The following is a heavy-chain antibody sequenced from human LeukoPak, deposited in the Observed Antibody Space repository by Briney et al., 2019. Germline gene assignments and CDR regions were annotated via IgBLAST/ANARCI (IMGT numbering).Heavy chain of an antibody. V-gene: IGHV3-23*01. CDR2: ISGSGGST. J-gene: IGHJ4*02. CDR3: ATSLPLTMIVFEPHDY. Sequence: GGSLRLSCAASGFTFSDYYMSWIRQAPGKGLEWVSAISGSGGSTYYADSVKGRFTISRDNSKNTLYLQMNSLRAEDTAVYYCATSLPLTMIVFEPHDYWGQGTLVTVSS. D-gene: IGHD3-22*01. CDR1: GFTFSDYY.